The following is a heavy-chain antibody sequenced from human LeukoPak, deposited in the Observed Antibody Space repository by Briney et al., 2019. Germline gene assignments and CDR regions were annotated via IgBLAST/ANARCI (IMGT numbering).Heavy chain of an antibody. D-gene: IGHD4-17*01. V-gene: IGHV4-39*01. Sequence: SETLSPTCTVSGGSISSSSYYWGWIRQPPGKGLEWIGSIYYSGSTYYNPSLKSRVTISVDTSKNQFSLKLSSVTAADTAVYYCARHDIGDSDYWGQGTLVTVSS. CDR1: GGSISSSSYY. CDR3: ARHDIGDSDY. CDR2: IYYSGST. J-gene: IGHJ4*02.